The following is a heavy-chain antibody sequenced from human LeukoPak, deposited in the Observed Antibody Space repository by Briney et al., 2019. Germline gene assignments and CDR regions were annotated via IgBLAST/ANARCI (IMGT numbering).Heavy chain of an antibody. V-gene: IGHV4-4*02. CDR1: GGSISRSYW. CDR2: IYHSGST. D-gene: IGHD6-6*01. CDR3: ARNRPRDFASYYFDH. J-gene: IGHJ4*02. Sequence: SETLSLTCAVSGGSISRSYWWSWVRQPPGQGLEWIGEIYHSGSTNYNPSLESRVTMSVDKSKNQFSLKLTSVTAADTAVYFCARNRPRDFASYYFDHWGQGALVTVSS.